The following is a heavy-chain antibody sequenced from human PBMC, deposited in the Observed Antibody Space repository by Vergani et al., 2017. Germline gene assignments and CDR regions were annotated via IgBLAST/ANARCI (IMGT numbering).Heavy chain of an antibody. V-gene: IGHV3-21*01. CDR1: GFTFSSYS. Sequence: EVKLVESGGGLVKPGGSLRLSCAASGFTFSSYSMNWVRQAPGKGLEWVSSISSSSSYIYYADSVKRRFTISRDNAKNSLYLQMNSLRAEDTAVYYCAREGPWIQLWSFDYWGQGTLVTVSS. J-gene: IGHJ4*02. D-gene: IGHD5-18*01. CDR3: AREGPWIQLWSFDY. CDR2: ISSSSSYI.